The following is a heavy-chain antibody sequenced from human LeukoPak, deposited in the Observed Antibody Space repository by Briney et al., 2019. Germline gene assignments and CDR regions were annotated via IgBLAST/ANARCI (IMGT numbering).Heavy chain of an antibody. Sequence: KTPETLSLTCAVYGGSFSGYYWSWIRQPPGKGLEWIGEINHSGSTNYNPSLKSRVTISVDTSKNQFSLKLSSVTAADTAVYYCARVHGYSGYDADYWGQGTLVTVSS. D-gene: IGHD5-12*01. CDR3: ARVHGYSGYDADY. CDR2: INHSGST. J-gene: IGHJ4*02. V-gene: IGHV4-34*01. CDR1: GGSFSGYY.